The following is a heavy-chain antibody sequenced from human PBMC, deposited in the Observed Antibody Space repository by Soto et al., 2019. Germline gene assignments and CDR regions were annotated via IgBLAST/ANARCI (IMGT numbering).Heavy chain of an antibody. J-gene: IGHJ4*02. D-gene: IGHD3-16*01. Sequence: GGSLRRSCAASGFTFSTSALHWVRQAPGKGLEWVALISFDGSHKYYADSVKGRFTISRDNSNNTLYLQMDSLRAEDTAVYYCARASPEGPYFDYWGQGTQVTVSS. CDR2: ISFDGSHK. CDR3: ARASPEGPYFDY. CDR1: GFTFSTSA. V-gene: IGHV3-30-3*01.